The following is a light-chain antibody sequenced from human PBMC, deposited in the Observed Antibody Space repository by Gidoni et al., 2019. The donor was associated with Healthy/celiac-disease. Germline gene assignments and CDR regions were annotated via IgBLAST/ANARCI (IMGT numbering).Light chain of an antibody. Sequence: DIQMTQSPSSLSASVGDRVTSTCQASQDISNYLNWYQQKPGNAPKLLIYDASNLETGGPSRCSGSGAGTYFTFTISSLQPEDIATYCCQQYDNLYTFGQGTKLEIK. CDR1: QDISNY. CDR2: DAS. J-gene: IGKJ2*01. CDR3: QQYDNLYT. V-gene: IGKV1-33*01.